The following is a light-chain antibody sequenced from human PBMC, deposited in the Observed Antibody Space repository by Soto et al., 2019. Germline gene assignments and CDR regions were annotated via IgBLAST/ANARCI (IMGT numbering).Light chain of an antibody. Sequence: QSVLTQPASVSGPPGQSIVISCNGSSSDVGSYDLVSWYLQYPGKAPKVIIFEGTKRPSGVSDRFSGSKSGNTASLTISGLQAEDEADYYCSSYTSSSTPYVFGTGTKLTVL. CDR2: EGT. CDR1: SSDVGSYDL. J-gene: IGLJ1*01. CDR3: SSYTSSSTPYV. V-gene: IGLV2-14*02.